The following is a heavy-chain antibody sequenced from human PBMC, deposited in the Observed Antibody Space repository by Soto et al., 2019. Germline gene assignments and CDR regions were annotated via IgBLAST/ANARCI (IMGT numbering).Heavy chain of an antibody. CDR1: DGYLSSYD. J-gene: IGHJ5*02. CDR2: IYYSGST. CDR3: ARGAPRNWFDP. V-gene: IGHV4-59*01. Sequence: SATKCQTCTVFDGYLSSYDWLWIRQPPGKGLEWIGYIYYSGSTNYNPSLKSRVTISVDTSKNQFSLKLSSVTAADTAVYYCARGAPRNWFDPWGQGTLVTFSS.